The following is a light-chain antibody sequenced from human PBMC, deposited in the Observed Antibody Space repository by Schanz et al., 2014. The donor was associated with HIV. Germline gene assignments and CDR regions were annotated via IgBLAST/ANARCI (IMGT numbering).Light chain of an antibody. Sequence: QSALTQPPSASGSPGQSVTISCTGTSSDVGGYNYVSWYQHHPGKAPKLLISEVNKRPSGVPDRFSGSKSGNTASLTVSGLQAEDEADYYCAAWDDSLSGRVFGGGTKLTVL. J-gene: IGLJ3*02. CDR3: AAWDDSLSGRV. V-gene: IGLV2-8*01. CDR1: SSDVGGYNY. CDR2: EVN.